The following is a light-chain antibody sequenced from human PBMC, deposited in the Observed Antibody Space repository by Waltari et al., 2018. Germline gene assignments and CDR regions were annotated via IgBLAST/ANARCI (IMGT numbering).Light chain of an antibody. V-gene: IGKV1-9*01. CDR1: QGISSF. CDR3: QQVNSFPLT. J-gene: IGKJ4*01. CDR2: GAS. Sequence: DIQLTQSPSFLSASVGDRVTITCRASQGISSFLDWYQQKPGKAPELLIYGASTLQSGVPSRFSGSGSGTEFTLTISSLQPEDFATYYCQQVNSFPLTFGGGTKVEIK.